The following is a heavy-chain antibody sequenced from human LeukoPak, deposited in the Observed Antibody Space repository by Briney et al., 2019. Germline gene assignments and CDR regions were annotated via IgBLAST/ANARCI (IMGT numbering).Heavy chain of an antibody. Sequence: SETLSLTCTVSGGSISSGDYYWSWIRQPPGKGLEGIGYIYYSGSTNYNPSLKSRGTISVGTSKNHFSLKLSSVTAAHTAVYYCARGVTGTASYYYYMDVWGKGPTATVSS. J-gene: IGHJ6*03. V-gene: IGHV4-61*03. CDR2: IYYSGST. D-gene: IGHD1-20*01. CDR1: GGSISSGDYY. CDR3: ARGVTGTASYYYYMDV.